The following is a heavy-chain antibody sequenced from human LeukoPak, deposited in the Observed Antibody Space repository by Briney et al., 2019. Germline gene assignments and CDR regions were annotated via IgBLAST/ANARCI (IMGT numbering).Heavy chain of an antibody. CDR1: GFTFTNVW. CDR3: TRRYNYDSSGYYYVRDAFDI. J-gene: IGHJ3*02. CDR2: IKTKSDGETT. V-gene: IGHV3-15*01. Sequence: EPGGSLRLSCAASGFTFTNVWMIWVRQAPGKGLEWVGLIKTKSDGETTDYAALVKGRFTISRDDSRSIAYLQMNSLKTEDTAVYYCTRRYNYDSSGYYYVRDAFDIWGQGTMVTVSS. D-gene: IGHD3-22*01.